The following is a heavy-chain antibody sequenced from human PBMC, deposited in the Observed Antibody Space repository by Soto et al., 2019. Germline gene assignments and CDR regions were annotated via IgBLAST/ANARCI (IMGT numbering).Heavy chain of an antibody. Sequence: GGSLRLSCAASGFTFSSYSMNWVRQAPGKGLEWVSSISSSSYIYYADSVKGRFTISRDNAKNSLYLQMNSLRAEDTAVYYCAGRAVVAATAYLDPWGQGTLVTVSS. CDR3: AGRAVVAATAYLDP. CDR1: GFTFSSYS. CDR2: ISSSSYI. J-gene: IGHJ5*02. V-gene: IGHV3-21*04. D-gene: IGHD2-15*01.